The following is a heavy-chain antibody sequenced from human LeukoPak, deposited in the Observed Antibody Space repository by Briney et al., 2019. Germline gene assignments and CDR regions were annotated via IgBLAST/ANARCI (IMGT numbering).Heavy chain of an antibody. Sequence: GGSLRLSCVGSGFTFSSYWMHWVRQAPGKGLVWVSRMNSDGSSTSYADSVKGRFTISRDNSKNTLYLQMNSLRAEDTAVYYCAKSPAVDAAFDIWGQGTMVTVSS. CDR2: MNSDGSST. V-gene: IGHV3-74*01. D-gene: IGHD4-23*01. CDR3: AKSPAVDAAFDI. CDR1: GFTFSSYW. J-gene: IGHJ3*02.